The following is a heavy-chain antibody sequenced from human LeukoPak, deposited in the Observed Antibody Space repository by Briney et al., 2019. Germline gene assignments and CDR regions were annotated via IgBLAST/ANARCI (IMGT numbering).Heavy chain of an antibody. J-gene: IGHJ4*02. V-gene: IGHV3-30*03. CDR2: ISYDGSNK. Sequence: PGGSLRLSCAASGFTFSSYGMHWVRQAPGKGLEWVAVISYDGSNKYYADSVKGRFTISRDNSKNTLYLQMNSLRAEDTAVYYCATLGYYYDSSGWGQGTLVTVSS. D-gene: IGHD3-22*01. CDR1: GFTFSSYG. CDR3: ATLGYYYDSSG.